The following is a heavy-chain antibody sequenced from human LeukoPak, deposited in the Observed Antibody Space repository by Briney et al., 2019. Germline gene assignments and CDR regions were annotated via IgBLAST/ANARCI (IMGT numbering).Heavy chain of an antibody. J-gene: IGHJ4*02. CDR2: IIPIFGTA. V-gene: IGHV1-69*06. Sequence: SVKVSCKASGGTFSSYAISWVRQAPGQGLEWMGGIIPIFGTANYAQKFQGRVSMTADTSTNTAYMELRSLRSDDTAVYFCARVRLYSSGWYSDYWGQGALVTVSS. CDR1: GGTFSSYA. CDR3: ARVRLYSSGWYSDY. D-gene: IGHD6-19*01.